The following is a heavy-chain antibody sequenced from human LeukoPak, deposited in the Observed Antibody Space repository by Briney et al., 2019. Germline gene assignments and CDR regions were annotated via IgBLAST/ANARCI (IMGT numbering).Heavy chain of an antibody. V-gene: IGHV3-30*18. CDR1: GFTFSAYG. Sequence: GGSLRLSCADSGFTFSAYGMHWVRQAPGRGLEWVTYISYDGSIQYYTESIKGRYTISRDNSKNTVFLQMNSLRGEDTAVYFCAKGRPAAGTEAEFDCWGQGTLVTVSS. CDR2: ISYDGSIQ. J-gene: IGHJ4*02. CDR3: AKGRPAAGTEAEFDC. D-gene: IGHD6-13*01.